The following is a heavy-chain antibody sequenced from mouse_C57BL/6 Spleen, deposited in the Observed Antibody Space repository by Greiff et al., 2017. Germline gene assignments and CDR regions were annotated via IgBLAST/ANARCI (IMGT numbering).Heavy chain of an antibody. CDR3: ALYYYGSSQFAY. Sequence: VQLQQSGAELVKPGASVKLSCTASGFNIKDYYMHWVKQRTEQGLEWIGRIDPEDGETKYAPKFQGKATITADTSSNTAYLRLSSLTSEDTAVYYCALYYYGSSQFAYWGQGTLVTVSA. J-gene: IGHJ3*01. V-gene: IGHV14-2*01. CDR1: GFNIKDYY. CDR2: IDPEDGET. D-gene: IGHD1-1*01.